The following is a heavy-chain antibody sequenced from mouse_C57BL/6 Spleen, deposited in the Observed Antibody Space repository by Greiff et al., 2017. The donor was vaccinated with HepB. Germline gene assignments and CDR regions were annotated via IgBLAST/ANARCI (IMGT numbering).Heavy chain of an antibody. J-gene: IGHJ2*01. V-gene: IGHV1-63*01. CDR1: GYTFTNYW. Sequence: VHLVESGAELVRPGTSVKMSCKASGYTFTNYWIGWAKQRPGHGLEWIGDIYPGGGYTNYNEKFKGKATLTADKSSSTAYMQFSSLTSEDSAIYYCARRYDYDGYYFDYWGQGTTLTVSS. D-gene: IGHD2-4*01. CDR2: IYPGGGYT. CDR3: ARRYDYDGYYFDY.